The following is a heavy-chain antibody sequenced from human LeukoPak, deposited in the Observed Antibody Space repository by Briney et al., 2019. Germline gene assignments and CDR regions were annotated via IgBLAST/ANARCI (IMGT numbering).Heavy chain of an antibody. CDR1: GFAFDEHD. D-gene: IGHD2-2*01. CDR2: INWSGKST. Sequence: PGGSLRLSCTASGFAFDEHDMTWVRQVPGKGLEWVSGINWSGKSTSYGDPVRGRFTISRDNAKNSLSLQMDSLRAEDTALYYCARAPITSPFYFDYWGQGTLVTVSS. J-gene: IGHJ4*02. CDR3: ARAPITSPFYFDY. V-gene: IGHV3-20*04.